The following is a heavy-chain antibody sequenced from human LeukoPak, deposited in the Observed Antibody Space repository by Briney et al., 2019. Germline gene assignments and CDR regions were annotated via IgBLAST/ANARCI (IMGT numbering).Heavy chain of an antibody. V-gene: IGHV3-7*01. CDR3: ARDLRLLLPSYYYYYMDV. CDR2: IKQDGSEK. D-gene: IGHD2-15*01. CDR1: GFTFSSYG. Sequence: GETLRLSCAASGFTFSSYGMSWARQAPGKGLEWVANIKQDGSEKYYVDSVKGRFTISRDNAKNSLYLQMNSLRAEDTAVYYCARDLRLLLPSYYYYYMDVWGKGTTVTVSS. J-gene: IGHJ6*03.